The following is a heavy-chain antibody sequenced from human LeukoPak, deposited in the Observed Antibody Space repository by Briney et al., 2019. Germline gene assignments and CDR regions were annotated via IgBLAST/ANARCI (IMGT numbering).Heavy chain of an antibody. CDR3: ARDSPRVNCSSTSCYLYYFDY. J-gene: IGHJ4*02. Sequence: GGSLRLSCAASGFTFSRYWMTWVRQAPGKGLEWVAVISYDGSNNYYADSVKGRFAISRDNSKNTLYLQMNSLRADDTAVYYCARDSPRVNCSSTSCYLYYFDYWGQGTLVTVSS. CDR1: GFTFSRYW. D-gene: IGHD2-2*01. V-gene: IGHV3-30*09. CDR2: ISYDGSNN.